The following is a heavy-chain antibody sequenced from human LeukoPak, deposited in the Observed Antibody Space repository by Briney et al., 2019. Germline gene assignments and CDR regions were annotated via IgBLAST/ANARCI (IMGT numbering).Heavy chain of an antibody. J-gene: IGHJ4*02. CDR1: GFTFSSYG. D-gene: IGHD6-19*01. CDR3: ARNGIAVADC. Sequence: GGSLRLSCAASGFTFSSYGMHWVRQAPGKGLEWVAFIRYDGSNKYYGDSVKGRFTISRDNAKNSLYLQMNSLRAEDTAVYYCARNGIAVADCWGQGTLVTVSS. V-gene: IGHV3-30*02. CDR2: IRYDGSNK.